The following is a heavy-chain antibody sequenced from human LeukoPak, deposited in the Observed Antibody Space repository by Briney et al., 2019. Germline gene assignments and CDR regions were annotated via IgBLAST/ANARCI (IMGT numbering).Heavy chain of an antibody. CDR2: IYYSGST. J-gene: IGHJ5*02. CDR3: ARGSAGYYYDSSGHNWFDP. Sequence: SETLSLTCTVSGGSISSSSYYWGWIRQPPGKGLEWIGSIYYSGSTYYNPSLKSRVTISVDTSKNQFSLKLSSVTAADTAVYYCARGSAGYYYDSSGHNWFDPWGQGTLVTVSS. V-gene: IGHV4-39*07. CDR1: GGSISSSSYY. D-gene: IGHD3-22*01.